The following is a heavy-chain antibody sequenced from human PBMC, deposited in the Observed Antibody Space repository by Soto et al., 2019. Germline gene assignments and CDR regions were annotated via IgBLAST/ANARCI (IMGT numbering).Heavy chain of an antibody. Sequence: GASVEVSCKASGATFSSYAISWVRQAPGQGLEWMGGIIPIFGTANYAQKFQGRVTITADESTSTAYMELSSLRSEDTAVYYCARDLTYYDILTGYYKRSFFDYWGQGTLVTVSS. J-gene: IGHJ4*02. CDR1: GATFSSYA. V-gene: IGHV1-69*13. CDR2: IIPIFGTA. CDR3: ARDLTYYDILTGYYKRSFFDY. D-gene: IGHD3-9*01.